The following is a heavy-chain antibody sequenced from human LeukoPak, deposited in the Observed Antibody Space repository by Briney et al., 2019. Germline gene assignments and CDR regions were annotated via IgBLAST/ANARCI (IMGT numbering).Heavy chain of an antibody. Sequence: NASQTLSLTCTVSGGSISSGDYYWSWIRQPPGKGLEWIGYIYYSGSTYYNPSLKSRVTISVDTSKNQFSLKLSSVTAADTAVYYCARYRSGSYYFADYWGQGTLVTVSS. V-gene: IGHV4-30-4*08. D-gene: IGHD3-10*01. CDR3: ARYRSGSYYFADY. J-gene: IGHJ4*02. CDR2: IYYSGST. CDR1: GGSISSGDYY.